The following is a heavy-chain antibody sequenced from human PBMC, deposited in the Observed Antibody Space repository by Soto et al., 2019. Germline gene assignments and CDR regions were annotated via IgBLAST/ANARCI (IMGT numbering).Heavy chain of an antibody. V-gene: IGHV4-59*01. J-gene: IGHJ4*02. CDR1: GGSISSYY. CDR2: IYYSGST. D-gene: IGHD3-22*01. Sequence: ETLSLTCTVSGGSISSYYWSWIRQPPGKGLEWIGYIYYSGSTNYNPSLKSRVTISVDTSKNQFSLKLSSVTAADTAVYYCARSGEDYYDSSGYYDYWGQGTLVTVSS. CDR3: ARSGEDYYDSSGYYDY.